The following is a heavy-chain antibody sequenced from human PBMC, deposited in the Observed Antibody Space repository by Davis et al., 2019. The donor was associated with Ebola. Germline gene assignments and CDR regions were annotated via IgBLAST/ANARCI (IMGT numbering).Heavy chain of an antibody. V-gene: IGHV3-53*01. D-gene: IGHD3-10*01. Sequence: GESLKISCAASGFTVSSNYMSWVRQAPGKGLEWVSVIYSGGSTYYADSVKGRFTISRDNSKNTLYLQMNSLRAEDTAVYYCARGRWFGDRSLAYWGQGTLVTVSS. J-gene: IGHJ4*02. CDR2: IYSGGST. CDR1: GFTVSSNY. CDR3: ARGRWFGDRSLAY.